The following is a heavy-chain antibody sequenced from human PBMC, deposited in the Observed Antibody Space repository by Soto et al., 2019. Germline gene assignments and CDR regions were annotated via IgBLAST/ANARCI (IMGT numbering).Heavy chain of an antibody. CDR3: ARSIVVVTALDY. J-gene: IGHJ4*02. Sequence: QVQLVQSGAEEKKPGASVKVSCKASGYTFTSYAMHWVRQAHGQRLEWMGWIHAGNGNTKYSQKFQGRVTITRDTSASTAYMELSSLRSEDTAVYYCARSIVVVTALDYWGQGTLVTVSS. D-gene: IGHD2-21*02. CDR2: IHAGNGNT. V-gene: IGHV1-3*05. CDR1: GYTFTSYA.